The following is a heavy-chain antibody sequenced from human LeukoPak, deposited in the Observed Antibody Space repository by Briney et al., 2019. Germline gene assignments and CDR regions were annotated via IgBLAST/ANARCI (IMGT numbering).Heavy chain of an antibody. J-gene: IGHJ3*02. CDR3: ARVVNRVAFDI. V-gene: IGHV3-30*03. Sequence: PGTSLRLSCTASGYTFSDYGMHWVRQAPGKGLEWLSVISYSGVVKFYADSVKGRFTISRDNSKNTLYLQMNNLADEDTAVFYCARVVNRVAFDIWGLGTVVAVSS. CDR1: GYTFSDYG. CDR2: ISYSGVVK. D-gene: IGHD2-21*01.